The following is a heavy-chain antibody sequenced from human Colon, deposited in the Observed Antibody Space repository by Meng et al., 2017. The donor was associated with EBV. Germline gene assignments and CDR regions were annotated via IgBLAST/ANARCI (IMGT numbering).Heavy chain of an antibody. V-gene: IGHV4-30-4*01. CDR2: IYYSGST. CDR3: ARSAMISAWFDP. CDR1: GGSISSGGYY. D-gene: IGHD3-22*01. J-gene: IGHJ5*02. Sequence: QVQLQESGPGLVKPSQPLSLTCAVSGGSISSGGYYRSWIRQPPGKGLEWIGYIYYSGSTYYIPSLKSRVTISVDTAKNQFSLKLSSVTAADTAVYYCARSAMISAWFDPWGQGTLVTVSS.